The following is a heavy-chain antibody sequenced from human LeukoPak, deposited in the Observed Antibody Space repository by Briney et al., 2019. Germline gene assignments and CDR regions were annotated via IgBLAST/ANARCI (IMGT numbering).Heavy chain of an antibody. Sequence: GASVTVSCKASGYTFTGYYKYWVRQAPGQGLEWVGLINPNSGGTNYAQKFQGRVTMTRDTSISTAYMELSRLGSDDTAVYYCARGAHYYDPPDYWGQGTLVTVSS. CDR2: INPNSGGT. J-gene: IGHJ4*02. CDR3: ARGAHYYDPPDY. CDR1: GYTFTGYY. V-gene: IGHV1-2*02. D-gene: IGHD3-22*01.